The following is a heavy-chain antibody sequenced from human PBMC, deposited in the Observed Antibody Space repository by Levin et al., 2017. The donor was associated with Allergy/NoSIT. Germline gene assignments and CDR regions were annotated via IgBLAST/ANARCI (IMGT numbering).Heavy chain of an antibody. CDR1: GYTFTGYY. V-gene: IGHV1-2*06. CDR3: ARSVVVAAWASDAFDI. Sequence: ASVKVSCKASGYTFTGYYMHWVRQAPGQGLEWMGRINPNSGGTNYAQKFQGRVTMTRDTSISTAYMELSRLRSDDTAVYYCARSVVVAAWASDAFDIWGQGTMVTVSS. D-gene: IGHD2-15*01. CDR2: INPNSGGT. J-gene: IGHJ3*02.